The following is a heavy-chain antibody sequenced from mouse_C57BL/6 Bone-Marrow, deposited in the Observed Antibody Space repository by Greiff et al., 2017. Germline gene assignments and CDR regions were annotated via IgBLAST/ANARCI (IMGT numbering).Heavy chain of an antibody. V-gene: IGHV1-66*01. D-gene: IGHD1-1*01. CDR1: GYSFTSYY. CDR2: IYPGSGNT. Sequence: VQLQQSGPELVKPGASVKISCKASGYSFTSYYIHWVKQRPGQGLEWIGWIYPGSGNTKYNEKFKGKATLTADTSSSTAYMQLSSLTSEDSAVYYCATLTTVVATDDYWGQGTTLTVSS. J-gene: IGHJ2*01. CDR3: ATLTTVVATDDY.